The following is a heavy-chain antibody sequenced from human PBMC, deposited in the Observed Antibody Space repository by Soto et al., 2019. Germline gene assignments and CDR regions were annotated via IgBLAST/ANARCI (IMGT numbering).Heavy chain of an antibody. V-gene: IGHV3-30*18. CDR1: GFTFSSYG. CDR2: ISYDGSNK. Sequence: PGGSLRLSCAASGFTFSSYGMHWVRQAPGKGLEWVAVISYDGSNKYYADSVKGRFTISRDNSKNTLYLQMNSLRAEDTAVYYCAKDVLFWSGYVWGMDVWGQGTTVTVSS. D-gene: IGHD3-3*01. CDR3: AKDVLFWSGYVWGMDV. J-gene: IGHJ6*02.